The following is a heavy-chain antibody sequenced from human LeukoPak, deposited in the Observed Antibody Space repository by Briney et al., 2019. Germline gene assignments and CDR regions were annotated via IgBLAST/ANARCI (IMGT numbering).Heavy chain of an antibody. CDR3: AREVPPRGPFDY. V-gene: IGHV3-21*01. CDR1: GFTFSSYS. CDR2: ISSSSSYI. Sequence: GGSLRLSCAASGFTFSSYSMNWVRQAPGKGLEWVSSISSSSSYIYYADSVKGRFTISRDNAKNSLYLQMNNLRAEDTAVYYCAREVPPRGPFDYWGQGTLVTVSS. D-gene: IGHD5-12*01. J-gene: IGHJ4*02.